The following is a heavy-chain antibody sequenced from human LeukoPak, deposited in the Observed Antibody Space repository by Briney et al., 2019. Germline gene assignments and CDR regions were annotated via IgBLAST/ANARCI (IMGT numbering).Heavy chain of an antibody. D-gene: IGHD3-22*01. Sequence: RASVKVSCKASGYTFAGYYMHWVRQAHGQGLEWMGWINANSGDTKYAQRFQGRVTMTRDTSFSTAYMELSRLRSDDTAIYYCAREISGYSDYWGQGTLVTVSS. CDR2: INANSGDT. CDR3: AREISGYSDY. CDR1: GYTFAGYY. J-gene: IGHJ4*02. V-gene: IGHV1-2*02.